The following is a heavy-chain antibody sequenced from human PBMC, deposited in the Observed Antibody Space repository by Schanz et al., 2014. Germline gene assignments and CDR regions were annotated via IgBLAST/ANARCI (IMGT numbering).Heavy chain of an antibody. V-gene: IGHV3-30*02. J-gene: IGHJ4*02. CDR1: GFAFDTYW. Sequence: VQLVESGGGLVQPGGSLRLSCAASGFAFDTYWMSWVRQAPGKGLEWVAFIRYDGNNKYYADSVKGRFTISRDNSKNTLYLQMNSLRAEDTAVYYCAKDLAVAGDYWGQGTLVTVSS. CDR2: IRYDGNNK. D-gene: IGHD6-19*01. CDR3: AKDLAVAGDY.